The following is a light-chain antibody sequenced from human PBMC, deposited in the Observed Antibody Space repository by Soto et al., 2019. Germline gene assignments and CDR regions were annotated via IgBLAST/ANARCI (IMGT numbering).Light chain of an antibody. CDR3: LSYTNTNTQVI. J-gene: IGLJ2*01. Sequence: QSALTQPASVSGSPGQSITIACTGSSRDIGDYNYVSWYQQHPGKAPKVMIYEVSNQPSGISYRVSGSKSGNTASLTISGLQSEDEADYYCLSYTNTNTQVIFGAGTKVTVL. CDR1: SRDIGDYNY. V-gene: IGLV2-14*01. CDR2: EVS.